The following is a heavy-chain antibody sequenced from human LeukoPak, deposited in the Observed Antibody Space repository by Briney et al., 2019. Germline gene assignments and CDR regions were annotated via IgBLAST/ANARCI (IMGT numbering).Heavy chain of an antibody. CDR1: GYTFTSYH. CDR3: ARDPYYGSGSSNYFDY. J-gene: IGHJ4*02. Sequence: ASVKVSCKASGYTFTSYHMHWVRQAPGQGLEWMGIINPSGGSTNYAQKFQGRVTMTRDTSTSTVYMELNSLRSEDTAVYYCARDPYYGSGSSNYFDYWGQGTLVSVSS. V-gene: IGHV1-46*01. CDR2: INPSGGST. D-gene: IGHD3-10*01.